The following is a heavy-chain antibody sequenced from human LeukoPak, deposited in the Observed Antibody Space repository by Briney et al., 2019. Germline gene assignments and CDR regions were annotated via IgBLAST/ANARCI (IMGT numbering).Heavy chain of an antibody. V-gene: IGHV3-7*01. CDR1: GFIFNTNW. J-gene: IGHJ5*02. D-gene: IGHD6-13*01. CDR3: ATHPQSAGYHWFDP. Sequence: GGSLRLSCAASGFIFNTNWISWVRQAPGKGLEWVANINPDASVTHYVDSVKGRFTISRDNGKNSVYLQRNSLRAEDSAVYFCATHPQSAGYHWFDPRGQGTLVTVAS. CDR2: INPDASVT.